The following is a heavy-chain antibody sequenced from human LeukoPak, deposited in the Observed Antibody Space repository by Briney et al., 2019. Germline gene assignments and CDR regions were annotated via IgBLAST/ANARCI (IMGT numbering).Heavy chain of an antibody. Sequence: PGGSLILSCAASGFTFSSYGMHWVRQAPGKGLEWVAFIRYDGSNKYYADSVKGRFTISRDNSKNTLYLQMNSLRAEDTAVYYCAKLTLNTNCTNGVCWNWFDPWGQGTLVTVSS. CDR3: AKLTLNTNCTNGVCWNWFDP. J-gene: IGHJ5*02. CDR2: IRYDGSNK. D-gene: IGHD2-8*01. CDR1: GFTFSSYG. V-gene: IGHV3-30*02.